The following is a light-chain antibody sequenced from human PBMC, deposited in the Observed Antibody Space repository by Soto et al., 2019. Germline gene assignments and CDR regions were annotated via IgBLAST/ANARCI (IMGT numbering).Light chain of an antibody. J-gene: IGKJ4*01. CDR1: QVITND. Sequence: IQMTQSPSSLSASVGDRLSITCRASQVITNDLGWYQQKPGKAPKRLIYAASTLQSGVPSRFSGSGSGTEFTLTISSLEPEDFTVYYCQQHSNWPLTFGGGTRVEIK. CDR3: QQHSNWPLT. V-gene: IGKV1-17*01. CDR2: AAS.